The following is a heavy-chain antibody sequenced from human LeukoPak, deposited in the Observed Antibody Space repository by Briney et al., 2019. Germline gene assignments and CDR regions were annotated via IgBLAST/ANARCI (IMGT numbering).Heavy chain of an antibody. V-gene: IGHV3-74*01. Sequence: RGSLRLSCAASGFTFSSYWLHWVRQAPGKGLVWVSRIKGDERSTNYADSVKGRFTISRDNAKNTVYLEMNSLRAEDTAVYYCVRGQLWSYYHDYWGQGTLVTVSS. CDR2: IKGDERST. D-gene: IGHD5-18*01. CDR3: VRGQLWSYYHDY. CDR1: GFTFSSYW. J-gene: IGHJ4*02.